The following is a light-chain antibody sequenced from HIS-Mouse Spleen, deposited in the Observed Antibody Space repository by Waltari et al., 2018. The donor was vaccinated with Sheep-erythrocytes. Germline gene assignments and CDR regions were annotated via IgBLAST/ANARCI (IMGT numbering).Light chain of an antibody. V-gene: IGLV1-44*01. Sequence: QSVLTQPPSASGTPGQRVTISCSGSSSNIGSNTVNWYQQLPGTAPKLLIYSNNHRACGVPDRFSGSKSGTSASLAISGLQAEDEADYYCAAWDDSLNGYVFGTGTKVTVL. CDR1: SSNIGSNT. CDR3: AAWDDSLNGYV. J-gene: IGLJ1*01. CDR2: SNN.